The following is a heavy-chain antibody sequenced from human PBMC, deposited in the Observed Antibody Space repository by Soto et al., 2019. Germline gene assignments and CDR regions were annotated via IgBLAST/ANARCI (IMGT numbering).Heavy chain of an antibody. CDR3: AKYSWFGELFPIDY. D-gene: IGHD3-10*01. CDR1: GFTFSSYA. Sequence: PGGSLRLSCAASGFTFSSYAMSWVRQAPGKGLEWVSAISGSGGSTYYADSVKGRFTISRDNSKNTLYLQMNSLRAEDTAVYYCAKYSWFGELFPIDYWGQGTLVTLSS. V-gene: IGHV3-23*01. CDR2: ISGSGGST. J-gene: IGHJ4*02.